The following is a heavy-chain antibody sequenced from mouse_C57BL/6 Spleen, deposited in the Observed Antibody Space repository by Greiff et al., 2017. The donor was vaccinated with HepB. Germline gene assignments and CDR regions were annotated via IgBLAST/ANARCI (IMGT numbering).Heavy chain of an antibody. CDR3: AGITTVVATNWYFDV. CDR1: GYPFPSYW. V-gene: IGHV1-52*01. J-gene: IGHJ1*03. Sequence: VQLQQPGAELVRPGSSVKLSCKASGYPFPSYWMHGVKQRPIQGLEWIGNIDPSDSETHYNQKFKEKATLTVDKSSSTAYMQLSSLTSEDSAVYYCAGITTVVATNWYFDVWGTGTTVTVSS. CDR2: IDPSDSET. D-gene: IGHD1-1*01.